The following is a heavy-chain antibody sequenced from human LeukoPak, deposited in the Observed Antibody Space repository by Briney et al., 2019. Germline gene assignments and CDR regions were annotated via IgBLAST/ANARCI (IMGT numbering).Heavy chain of an antibody. CDR2: INSDGSST. Sequence: TGGSMRLSCAASGFTFSGYGMHWVRQAPGKGLVWVSRINSDGSSTSYADSVKGRFTISRDNAKNTLYLQMNSLRAEDTAVYYCARDALSVVAATLGFDPWGQGTLVTVSS. CDR3: ARDALSVVAATLGFDP. V-gene: IGHV3-74*01. J-gene: IGHJ5*02. CDR1: GFTFSGYG. D-gene: IGHD2-15*01.